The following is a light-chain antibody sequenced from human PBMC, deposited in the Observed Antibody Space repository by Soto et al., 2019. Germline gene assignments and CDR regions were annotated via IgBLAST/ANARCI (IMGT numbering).Light chain of an antibody. Sequence: QSVLTQPPSISGAPGQRVTISCTGSSSNIGAGSDVHWYHQLPGTAPKLLIYGNTNRPSGVPDRFSCSKSGTSASLAIAGLPTEAERHYSCQTYDSTLSGLYVFGTGTKVTV. V-gene: IGLV1-40*01. J-gene: IGLJ1*01. CDR3: QTYDSTLSGLYV. CDR2: GNT. CDR1: SSNIGAGSD.